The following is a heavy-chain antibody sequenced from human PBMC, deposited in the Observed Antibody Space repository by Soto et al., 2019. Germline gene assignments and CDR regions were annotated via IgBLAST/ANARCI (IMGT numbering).Heavy chain of an antibody. CDR3: ARGAGYYDSSGYYYRAFDI. CDR2: IIPIFGAA. V-gene: IGHV1-69*01. Sequence: QVQLVQSGAEVKKPGSSVKVSCKAPGGTFSSYAINWVRQAPGQGLEWMGGIIPIFGAANYAQKFQGRVTITAEESTSTAYMEVSSLRSEDTVVYYCARGAGYYDSSGYYYRAFDIWGQGTMVTVSS. CDR1: GGTFSSYA. D-gene: IGHD3-22*01. J-gene: IGHJ3*02.